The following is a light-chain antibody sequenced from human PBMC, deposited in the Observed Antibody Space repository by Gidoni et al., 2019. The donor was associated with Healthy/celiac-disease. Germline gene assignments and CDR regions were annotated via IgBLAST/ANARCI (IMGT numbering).Light chain of an antibody. CDR2: QDS. CDR1: KLGVKY. J-gene: IGLJ2*01. CDR3: QAWDSSVVV. Sequence: SYELTQPPSVSVSPGQTASINCSGDKLGVKYACWYQQKPGQSPVLVIYQDSKRPSGIPERFSGSNSGNTATLTISGTQAMDEADYYCQAWDSSVVVFGGGTKLTVL. V-gene: IGLV3-1*01.